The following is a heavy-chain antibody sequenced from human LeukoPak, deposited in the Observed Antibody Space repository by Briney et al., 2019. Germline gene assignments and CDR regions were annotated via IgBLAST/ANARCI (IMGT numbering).Heavy chain of an antibody. J-gene: IGHJ4*02. V-gene: IGHV3-7*03. Sequence: GGSLRLSCAASGFSFSGYWMTWVRQAPGKGLEWVANIKEDGSEKYYADFVKGRFTISRDNARNSLDLQMNSLRAEDTAVYYCARRGSTDYWGQGTLVTVSS. CDR1: GFSFSGYW. CDR2: IKEDGSEK. CDR3: ARRGSTDY. D-gene: IGHD2/OR15-2a*01.